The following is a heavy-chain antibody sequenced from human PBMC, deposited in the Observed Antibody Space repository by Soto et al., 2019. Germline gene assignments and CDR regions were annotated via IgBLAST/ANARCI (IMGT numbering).Heavy chain of an antibody. CDR1: GFTFSSYA. CDR3: AKDKRSAAYYYGMDV. CDR2: ISGSGGST. J-gene: IGHJ6*02. V-gene: IGHV3-23*01. D-gene: IGHD6-25*01. Sequence: GGSLRLSCAASGFTFSSYAMSWVRQAPGKGLEWVSAISGSGGSTYYAASVKGRFTISRDNSKNTLYLQMNSLRAEDTAVYYCAKDKRSAAYYYGMDVWGQGTTVTVSS.